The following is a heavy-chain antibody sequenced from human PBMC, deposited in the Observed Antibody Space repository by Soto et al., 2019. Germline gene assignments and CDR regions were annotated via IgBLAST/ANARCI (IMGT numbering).Heavy chain of an antibody. V-gene: IGHV1-69*06. CDR2: IIPIFGTA. CDR1: GGTVSSYA. Sequence: PVKVSWKASGGTVSSYASSWVRQAPRQGLEGMGGIIPIFGTANYAQKFEGRVTITADNSTSTAYMELSGLRSEDTAVYYCARFDYSNYVLNYCYYGMDVWG. D-gene: IGHD4-4*01. J-gene: IGHJ6*02. CDR3: ARFDYSNYVLNYCYYGMDV.